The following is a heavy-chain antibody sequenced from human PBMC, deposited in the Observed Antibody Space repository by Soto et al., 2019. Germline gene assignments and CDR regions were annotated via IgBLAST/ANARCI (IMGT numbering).Heavy chain of an antibody. CDR3: ARYKWEVAAAVDDY. V-gene: IGHV4-61*01. CDR2: IYYSGST. D-gene: IGHD6-13*01. J-gene: IGHJ4*02. Sequence: SETLSLTCTVSGGSVSSGSYYWSRIRQPPGKGLEWIGYIYYSGSTNYNPSLKSRVTISVDTSKNQFSLKLSSVTAADTAVYYCARYKWEVAAAVDDYWGQGTLVTVSS. CDR1: GGSVSSGSYY.